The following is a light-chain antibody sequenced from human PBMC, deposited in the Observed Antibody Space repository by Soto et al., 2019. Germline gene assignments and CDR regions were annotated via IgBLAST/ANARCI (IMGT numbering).Light chain of an antibody. CDR1: QNIRSW. V-gene: IGKV1-5*03. Sequence: DIQMTQSPSTLSASVGDRVTITCRASQNIRSWLAWYQQRPGKAPKLLIYKASTLVSGVPSRFSGTGSGTEFTPTISSLQPDDSATYYCQQYNTYCVFGQGTKVDIK. CDR2: KAS. CDR3: QQYNTYCV. J-gene: IGKJ1*01.